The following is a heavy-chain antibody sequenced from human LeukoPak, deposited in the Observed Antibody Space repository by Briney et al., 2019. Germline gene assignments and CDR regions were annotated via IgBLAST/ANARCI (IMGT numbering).Heavy chain of an antibody. Sequence: GGSLRLSCAASGFTVSSNYMSWVRQAPGKGLEWVSVIYSGGNTYYADSVKDRFTISRDNSKNTLYLQMNGLRAEDTAVYYCARAQYSYSDYWGQGTLVTVSS. V-gene: IGHV3-66*01. D-gene: IGHD5-18*01. CDR2: IYSGGNT. CDR3: ARAQYSYSDY. CDR1: GFTVSSNY. J-gene: IGHJ4*02.